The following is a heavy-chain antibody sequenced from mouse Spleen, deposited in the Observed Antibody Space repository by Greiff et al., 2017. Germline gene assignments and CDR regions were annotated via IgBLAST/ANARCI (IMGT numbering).Heavy chain of an antibody. V-gene: IGHV1-81*01. CDR2: IFPRSVNT. CDR3: ARRDYDYDPWFAY. D-gene: IGHD2-4*01. CDR1: GYTFTSYG. Sequence: VKLQESGAELARPGASVKLSCKASGYTFTSYGISWVKQRTGQGLEWIGEIFPRSVNTYYNEKFKGKATLTADKSSSAAYMELRSLTSEDSAVYFCARRDYDYDPWFAYWGQGTLVTVSA. J-gene: IGHJ3*01.